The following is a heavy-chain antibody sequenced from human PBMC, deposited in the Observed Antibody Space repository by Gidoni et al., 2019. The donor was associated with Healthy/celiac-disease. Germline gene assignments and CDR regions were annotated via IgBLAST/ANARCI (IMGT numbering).Heavy chain of an antibody. CDR2: ISWNSGSI. Sequence: EVQLVESGGGLVQPGRYLRLSCAASGFTFDDYAMHWVRQAPGKGLEWVSVISWNSGSIGYADSVKGRFTISRDNAKNSLYLQMNSLRAEDTALYYCAKGPFENPYFDWIDYWGQGTLVTVSS. CDR3: AKGPFENPYFDWIDY. V-gene: IGHV3-9*01. D-gene: IGHD3-9*01. CDR1: GFTFDDYA. J-gene: IGHJ4*02.